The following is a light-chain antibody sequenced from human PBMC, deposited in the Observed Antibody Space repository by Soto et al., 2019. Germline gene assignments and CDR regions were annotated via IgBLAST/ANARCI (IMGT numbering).Light chain of an antibody. V-gene: IGKV3-15*01. CDR2: RAS. J-gene: IGKJ1*01. Sequence: EIVMTQSPATLSLSPGERATLSCRASQSVTVHLAWYQQKPGQAPRLLIYRASTRATGIPARFSGGGSGTEFTLTISSLQSEDFAVYICQQYNDWPPRRTFGQGTKVEIK. CDR3: QQYNDWPPRRT. CDR1: QSVTVH.